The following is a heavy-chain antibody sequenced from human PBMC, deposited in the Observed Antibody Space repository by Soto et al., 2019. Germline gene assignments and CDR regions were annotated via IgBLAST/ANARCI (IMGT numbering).Heavy chain of an antibody. CDR2: IYYSGTT. CDR3: ARHLPDGGSYRSPFDY. D-gene: IGHD3-16*02. V-gene: IGHV4-39*01. J-gene: IGHJ4*02. CDR1: GGSISTSFYY. Sequence: QLQLQESGPGLVKPSETLSLTCTVSGGSISTSFYYWGWIRQPPGKGLEWIGTIYYSGTTYSPSLKSRVTISVDTSKNQFSLKLSSVTAADTAVYYCARHLPDGGSYRSPFDYWGQGTLVTVSS.